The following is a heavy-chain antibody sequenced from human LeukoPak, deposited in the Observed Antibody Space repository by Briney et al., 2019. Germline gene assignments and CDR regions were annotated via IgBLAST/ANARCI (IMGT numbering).Heavy chain of an antibody. Sequence: GGSLRLSCAASGFTVSSNYMSWVRQAPGKGLEWVSVIYSGGSTYYADSVKGRFTISRHNSKNTLYLQMNSLRAEDTAVYYCAREIDYYDSSGYYGPGDYWGQGTLVTVSS. CDR1: GFTVSSNY. CDR2: IYSGGST. J-gene: IGHJ4*02. V-gene: IGHV3-53*04. D-gene: IGHD3-22*01. CDR3: AREIDYYDSSGYYGPGDY.